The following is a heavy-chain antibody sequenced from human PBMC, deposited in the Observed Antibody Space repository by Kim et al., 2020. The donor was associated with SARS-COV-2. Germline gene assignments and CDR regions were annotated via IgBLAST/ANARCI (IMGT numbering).Heavy chain of an antibody. CDR3: ARDMSRVVPAANFDY. V-gene: IGHV7-4-1*02. D-gene: IGHD2-2*01. CDR2: INTNTGNP. Sequence: ASVKVSCKASGYTFTSYAMNWVRQAPGQGLEWMGWINTNTGNPTYAQGFTGRFVFSLDTSVSTAYLQISSLKAEDTAVYYCARDMSRVVPAANFDYWGQGTLVTVSS. J-gene: IGHJ4*02. CDR1: GYTFTSYA.